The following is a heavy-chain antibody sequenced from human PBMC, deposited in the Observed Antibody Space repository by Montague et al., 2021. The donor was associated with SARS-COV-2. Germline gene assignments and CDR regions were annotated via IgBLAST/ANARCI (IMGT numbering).Heavy chain of an antibody. J-gene: IGHJ4*02. V-gene: IGHV4-39*01. Sequence: SETLSLTCTVSGGSISSGGYYWDWIRQPPGMGLEWIGTIYYSGXTGYXXXXKXRVTISVDTPRNQFSLKVSSVTAADTAVYYCATTGGPTAVAGPFDYWGQGTPVTVSS. CDR3: ATTGGPTAVAGPFDY. CDR1: GGSISSGGYY. CDR2: IYYSGXT. D-gene: IGHD6-19*01.